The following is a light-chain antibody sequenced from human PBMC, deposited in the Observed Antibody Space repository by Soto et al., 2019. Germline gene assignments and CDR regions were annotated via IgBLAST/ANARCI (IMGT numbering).Light chain of an antibody. CDR1: QSISSW. CDR2: DAS. Sequence: DIQMTQSPSTLSASVGDRVTITCRASQSISSWLAWYQQKPGKAPKLLIYDASSLESGVPSRFSVSGSGTEFTLTISSLQSDDFATYYCQQYNSYSFGQGTKLEIK. J-gene: IGKJ2*01. V-gene: IGKV1-5*01. CDR3: QQYNSYS.